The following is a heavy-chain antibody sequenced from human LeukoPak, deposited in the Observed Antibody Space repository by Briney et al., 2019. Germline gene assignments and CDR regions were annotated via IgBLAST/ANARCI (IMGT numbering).Heavy chain of an antibody. CDR1: GFTFSDYF. V-gene: IGHV3-11*04. J-gene: IGHJ4*02. Sequence: GGSLRLSCVASGFTFSDYFMSWIRQAPGKGLEWLSFINSAGDNTYYADSVKGRFTISRDNAKKTLYLEMNSLRMEDTAIYYCATSRVFDYWGQGTLVTVSS. CDR3: ATSRVFDY. CDR2: INSAGDNT.